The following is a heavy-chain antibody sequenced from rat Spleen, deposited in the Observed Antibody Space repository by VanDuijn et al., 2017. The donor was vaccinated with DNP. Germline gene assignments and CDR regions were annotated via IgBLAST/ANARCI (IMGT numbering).Heavy chain of an antibody. Sequence: EVQLVESGGGLVQPGRSLKLSCAASGFTFSDYYMAWVRQAPKKGLEWVASISYEGSSTYYGDSVKGRFTISRDNAKSTLYLQMNSLRSEDTATYYCARQGWYYGYNYVDYWGQGVMVTVSS. D-gene: IGHD1-9*01. J-gene: IGHJ2*01. CDR3: ARQGWYYGYNYVDY. CDR1: GFTFSDYY. V-gene: IGHV5-22*01. CDR2: ISYEGSST.